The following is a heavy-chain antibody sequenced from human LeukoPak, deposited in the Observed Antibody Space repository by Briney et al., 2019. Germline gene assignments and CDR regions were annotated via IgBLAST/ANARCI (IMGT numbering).Heavy chain of an antibody. CDR1: GYTFTGYY. D-gene: IGHD3-9*01. CDR3: ARGGAGELRYFDWLLMRDYYYYYYMDV. CDR2: MNPNSGNT. J-gene: IGHJ6*03. V-gene: IGHV1-8*03. Sequence: ASVKVSCKASGYTFTGYYMHWVRQAPGQGLEWMGWMNPNSGNTGYAQKFQGRVTITRNTSISTAYMELSSLRSEDTAVYYCARGGAGELRYFDWLLMRDYYYYYYMDVWGKGTTVTVSS.